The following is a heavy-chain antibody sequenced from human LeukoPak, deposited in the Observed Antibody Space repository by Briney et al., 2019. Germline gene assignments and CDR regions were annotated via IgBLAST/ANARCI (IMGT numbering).Heavy chain of an antibody. CDR1: GFTFSDYY. CDR2: ISSSGSTI. J-gene: IGHJ4*02. CDR3: ARDTAVGDILTGYDY. Sequence: PGGSLRLSCAASGFTFSDYYMSWIRQAPGKGLEWVSYISSSGSTIYYADSVKGRFTISRDNAKNSLYLQMNSLRAEDTAVYYCARDTAVGDILTGYDYWGQGTLVTASS. D-gene: IGHD3-9*01. V-gene: IGHV3-11*01.